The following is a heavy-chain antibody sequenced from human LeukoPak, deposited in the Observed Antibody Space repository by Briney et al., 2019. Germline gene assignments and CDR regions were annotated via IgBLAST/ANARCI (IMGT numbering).Heavy chain of an antibody. Sequence: AGGSLRLSCAASGFTFISYGMHWVRQAPGKGLEWVAFIRYDGSNKYYADSVKGRFTISRDNSKNTLYLQMNSLRAEDTAVYYCAKDLVGYQLSMNWFDPWGQGTLVTVSS. CDR1: GFTFISYG. J-gene: IGHJ5*02. D-gene: IGHD2-2*01. CDR3: AKDLVGYQLSMNWFDP. V-gene: IGHV3-30*02. CDR2: IRYDGSNK.